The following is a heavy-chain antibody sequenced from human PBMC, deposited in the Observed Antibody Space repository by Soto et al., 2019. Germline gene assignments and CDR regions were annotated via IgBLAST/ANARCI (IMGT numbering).Heavy chain of an antibody. CDR2: IIPIFGTA. J-gene: IGHJ4*02. CDR3: ARGPPPITMIVVVNLFDY. D-gene: IGHD3-22*01. Sequence: QVQLVQSGAEVKKPGSSVKVSCKASGGTFSSYAISWVRQASGQGLEWMGGIIPIFGTANYAQKFQGRVTITADESTSTAYMELSSLRSEDTAVYYCARGPPPITMIVVVNLFDYWGQGTLVTVSS. CDR1: GGTFSSYA. V-gene: IGHV1-69*01.